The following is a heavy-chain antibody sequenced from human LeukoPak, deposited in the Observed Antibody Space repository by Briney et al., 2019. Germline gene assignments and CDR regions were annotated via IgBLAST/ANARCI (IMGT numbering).Heavy chain of an antibody. D-gene: IGHD3-10*01. V-gene: IGHV3-7*03. J-gene: IGHJ4*02. CDR1: GFTFTSYW. CDR3: ARVVHYGSGPAVG. CDR2: INQDGGGR. Sequence: QAGGSLRLSCAASGFTFTSYWMTWVRQAPGKGLEWVANINQDGGGRYYVDSVKGRFTISRDNAKNSVHLQMNSLRAEDTAVYYCARVVHYGSGPAVGWGQGTLVTVSS.